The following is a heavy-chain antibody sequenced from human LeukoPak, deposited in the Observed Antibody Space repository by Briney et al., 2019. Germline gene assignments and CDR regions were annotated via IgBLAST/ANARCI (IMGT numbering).Heavy chain of an antibody. V-gene: IGHV3-30-3*01. D-gene: IGHD2-2*01. J-gene: IGHJ3*02. CDR2: MSYDGSNE. CDR3: ARIDIAVASAFILDAFGI. CDR1: GFTFTNFA. Sequence: PGRSLRLSCAASGFTFTNFAIHWVRQAPGKGLEWVAVMSYDGSNENYLDSVKGRFTISRDNSKNTLYLQMNSLRAEDTAVYYCARIDIAVASAFILDAFGIWGQGTMVTVSS.